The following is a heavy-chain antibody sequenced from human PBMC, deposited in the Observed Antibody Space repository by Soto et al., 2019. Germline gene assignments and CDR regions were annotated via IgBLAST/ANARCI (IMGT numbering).Heavy chain of an antibody. CDR2: IYWNVEK. Sequence: QITLKESGPTLVKPTQPLTLTCTFSGFSLSTSGVGVGWIRRPPGTALEWLALIYWNVEKWYRPSLNSRLAIGKDTSKDQVVLTMSSMDPVDTATYSCARDVYGSGSRADYWGQGTLDTVS. CDR1: GFSLSTSGVG. CDR3: ARDVYGSGSRADY. D-gene: IGHD3-10*01. J-gene: IGHJ4*02. V-gene: IGHV2-5*01.